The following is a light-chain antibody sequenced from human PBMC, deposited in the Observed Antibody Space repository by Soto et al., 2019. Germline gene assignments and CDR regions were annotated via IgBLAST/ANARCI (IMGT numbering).Light chain of an antibody. J-gene: IGKJ4*01. CDR2: DAS. CDR1: QTISSW. Sequence: DIQMTQSPSTLSGSVGDRVTITCRASQTISSWLAWYQQKPGKAPKLLIYDASSLESGVPSRFSGSGSGTEFTLTISSLQPDDFATYYCQQYNSYSLPTFGGGTKVDI. V-gene: IGKV1-5*01. CDR3: QQYNSYSLPT.